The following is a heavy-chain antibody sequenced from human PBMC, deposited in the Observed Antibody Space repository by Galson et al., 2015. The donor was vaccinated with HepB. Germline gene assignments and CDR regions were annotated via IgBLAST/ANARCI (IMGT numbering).Heavy chain of an antibody. V-gene: IGHV1-24*01. CDR3: ATTWDATDV. Sequence: SVKVSCKVSGYTLTDLPMHWVRQAPGKGLECMGGFDPEDGETIYAQKFQGRVTMTADTSTTTAYMELRSLRSEDTAVYYCATTWDATDVWCQGTTVTVSS. D-gene: IGHD1-26*01. CDR2: FDPEDGET. J-gene: IGHJ6*02. CDR1: GYTLTDLP.